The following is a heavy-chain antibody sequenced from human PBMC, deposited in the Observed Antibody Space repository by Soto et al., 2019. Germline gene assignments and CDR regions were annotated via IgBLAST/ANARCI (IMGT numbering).Heavy chain of an antibody. Sequence: EVQLVESGGGLVQPGGSLRLSCAASGFTFSSYWMHWVRQAPGKGLVWVSRIYTDGSRTNYADSVKGRFTISRENAKNTLYLQINSLRAEDTAVYYCARGLMHLYGMDVWGQGTTVTVSS. CDR2: IYTDGSRT. J-gene: IGHJ6*02. D-gene: IGHD3-16*01. CDR1: GFTFSSYW. V-gene: IGHV3-74*01. CDR3: ARGLMHLYGMDV.